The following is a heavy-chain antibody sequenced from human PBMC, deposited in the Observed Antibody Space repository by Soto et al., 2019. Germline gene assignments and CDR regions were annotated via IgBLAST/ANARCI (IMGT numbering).Heavy chain of an antibody. V-gene: IGHV3-49*03. J-gene: IGHJ6*03. D-gene: IGHD2-2*01. Sequence: GGSLRLSCTASGFTFGDYAMSWFRQAPGKGLEWVGFIRSKAYGGTTEYAASVKGRFTISRDDSKSIAYLQMNSLKTEDTAVYYCTRDLYRYCSSTSCYAIFYDYYYMDVWGKGTTVTVSS. CDR2: IRSKAYGGTT. CDR3: TRDLYRYCSSTSCYAIFYDYYYMDV. CDR1: GFTFGDYA.